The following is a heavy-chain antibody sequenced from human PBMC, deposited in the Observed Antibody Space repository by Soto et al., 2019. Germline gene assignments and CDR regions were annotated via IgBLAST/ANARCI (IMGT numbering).Heavy chain of an antibody. CDR3: ARDPGYYASDGYFDY. V-gene: IGHV3-11*01. J-gene: IGHJ4*03. D-gene: IGHD3-22*01. CDR1: GFSFSDYY. Sequence: GGSLRLSCAGSGFSFSDYYMSWIRQAPGKGLEWVSYISSSGDIIYYADSVKGRFTISSDNAKNSLYLQMNSMRAEDTAVYYCARDPGYYASDGYFDYCGQGTVVTVSS. CDR2: ISSSGDII.